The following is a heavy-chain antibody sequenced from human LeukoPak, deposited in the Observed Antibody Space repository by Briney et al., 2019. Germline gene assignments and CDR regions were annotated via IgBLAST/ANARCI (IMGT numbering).Heavy chain of an antibody. V-gene: IGHV5-51*01. CDR1: GYSFTSYW. CDR3: ARLGEYCSSTSCYRSMADWFDP. CDR2: IYPGDSDT. D-gene: IGHD2-2*02. J-gene: IGHJ5*02. Sequence: GESLKISCKGSGYSFTSYWIGWVRQMPGKGLEWMGIIYPGDSDTRYSPSFQGQVTISADKSISTAYLQWSSLKASDTAMYYCARLGEYCSSTSCYRSMADWFDPWGQGTLVTVSS.